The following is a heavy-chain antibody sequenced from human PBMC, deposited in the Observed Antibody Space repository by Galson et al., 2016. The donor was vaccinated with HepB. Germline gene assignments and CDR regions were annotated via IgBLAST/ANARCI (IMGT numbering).Heavy chain of an antibody. CDR3: ARDKRRYFDL. V-gene: IGHV3-53*01. J-gene: IGHJ2*01. CDR2: IYSGGST. Sequence: SLRLSCAVSGISVSNNYMAWVRQAPGRGLEWVSFIYSGGSTNYADSVKGRFTISRDNPKNTLYLQMNNLRVEDTAAYCCARDKRRYFDLWGRGTLVTVSS. CDR1: GISVSNNY. D-gene: IGHD6-25*01.